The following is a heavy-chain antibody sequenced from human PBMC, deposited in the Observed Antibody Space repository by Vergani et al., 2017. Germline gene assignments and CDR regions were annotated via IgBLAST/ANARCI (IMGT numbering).Heavy chain of an antibody. V-gene: IGHV1-8*03. D-gene: IGHD3-10*01. Sequence: QVQLVQSGAEVKKPGSSVKVSCKASGGTFSSYDINWVRQATGQGLEWMGWMNPNSGNTGYAQKFQGRVTITRNTSISTAYMELSSLRSEDTAVYYCARGRGMENYYGSGSYRFNWFDPWGQGTLVTVSS. CDR1: GGTFSSYD. CDR2: MNPNSGNT. J-gene: IGHJ5*02. CDR3: ARGRGMENYYGSGSYRFNWFDP.